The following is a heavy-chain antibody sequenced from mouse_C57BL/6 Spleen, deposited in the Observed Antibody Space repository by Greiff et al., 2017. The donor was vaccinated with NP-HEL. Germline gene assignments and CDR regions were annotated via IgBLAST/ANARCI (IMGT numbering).Heavy chain of an antibody. CDR3: ARSVTVVATKWYFDV. Sequence: VKLQESGAELVKPGASVKISCKASGYAFSSYWMNWVKQRPGKGLEWIGQIYPGDGDTNYNGKFKGKATLTADKSSSTAYMQLSSLTSEDSAVYFCARSVTVVATKWYFDVWGTGTTVTVSS. CDR2: IYPGDGDT. V-gene: IGHV1-80*01. D-gene: IGHD1-1*01. CDR1: GYAFSSYW. J-gene: IGHJ1*03.